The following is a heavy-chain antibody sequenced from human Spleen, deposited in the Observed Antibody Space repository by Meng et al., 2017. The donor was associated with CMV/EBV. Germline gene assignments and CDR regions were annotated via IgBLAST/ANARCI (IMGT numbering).Heavy chain of an antibody. Sequence: SETLSLTCTVSGGSISSSTYYWGWIRQPPGKGLEWIGSIYYSGSTYYNPSLKSRVTISVDTSKNQFSLKLSSVTAADTAVYYCARGAVELEREDYYGMDVWGQGTTVTVSS. CDR2: IYYSGST. CDR1: GGSISSSTYY. V-gene: IGHV4-39*07. J-gene: IGHJ6*02. CDR3: ARGAVELEREDYYGMDV. D-gene: IGHD1-1*01.